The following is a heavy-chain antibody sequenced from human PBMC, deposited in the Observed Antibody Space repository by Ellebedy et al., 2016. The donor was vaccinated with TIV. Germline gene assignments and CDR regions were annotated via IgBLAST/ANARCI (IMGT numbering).Heavy chain of an antibody. CDR2: INPNSGGT. CDR3: ARTHNWNYDGMDV. D-gene: IGHD1-20*01. J-gene: IGHJ6*02. V-gene: IGHV1-2*04. Sequence: AASVKVSCKASGYTFTGYYMHWVRQAPGQGLEWMGWINPNSGGTNYAQKFQGWVTITRDTSISTAYMELSRLRSDDTAVYYCARTHNWNYDGMDVWGQGTTVTVSS. CDR1: GYTFTGYY.